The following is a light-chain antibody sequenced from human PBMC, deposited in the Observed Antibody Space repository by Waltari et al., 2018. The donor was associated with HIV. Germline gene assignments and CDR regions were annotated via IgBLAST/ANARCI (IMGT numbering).Light chain of an antibody. CDR2: GNS. CDR3: QSYDSSLSNWV. J-gene: IGLJ3*02. CDR1: SSNIGAGYD. Sequence: QSVLTQPPSVSGAPGQRVTISCTGSSSNIGAGYDVHWYQQLPGTAPKILIYGNSNRPSGVPDRFSGSKSGTSASLAITGLQPDDETDYYCQSYDSSLSNWVFGGGTKVTVL. V-gene: IGLV1-40*01.